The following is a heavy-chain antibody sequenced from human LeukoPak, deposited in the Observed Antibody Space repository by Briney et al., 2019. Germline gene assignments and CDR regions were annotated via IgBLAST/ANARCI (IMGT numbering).Heavy chain of an antibody. CDR3: ARLLPLQGGDV. CDR2: ISHSGGT. CDR1: GASFTGYH. D-gene: IGHD2-15*01. Sequence: PSETLSLTCAVYGASFTGYHWSWFRQPPGKGLEWIGEISHSGGTNYNPSLKSRVTISLDTSNNQFSLKLSSVTAADTAVYYCARLLPLQGGDVWGQGTTVTVSS. J-gene: IGHJ6*02. V-gene: IGHV4-34*01.